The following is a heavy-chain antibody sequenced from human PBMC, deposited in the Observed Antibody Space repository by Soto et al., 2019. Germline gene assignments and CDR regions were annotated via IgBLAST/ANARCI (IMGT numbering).Heavy chain of an antibody. Sequence: GASVKVSCKASGYTFTGYYMHWVRQAPGQGLEWMGWINPNSGGTNYAQKFQGWVTMTRDTSISTAYMELSRLRSDDTAVYYCARDVGWMASHWFDPWGQGTLVTVSS. V-gene: IGHV1-2*04. D-gene: IGHD5-12*01. J-gene: IGHJ5*02. CDR2: INPNSGGT. CDR1: GYTFTGYY. CDR3: ARDVGWMASHWFDP.